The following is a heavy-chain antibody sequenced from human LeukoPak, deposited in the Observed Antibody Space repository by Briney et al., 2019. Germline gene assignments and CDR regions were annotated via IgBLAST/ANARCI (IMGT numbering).Heavy chain of an antibody. D-gene: IGHD1-7*01. CDR1: GGTFSSYA. CDR2: IIPSFGTA. Sequence: ASVKVSCKASGGTFSSYAISWVRQAPGQGLEWMGGIIPSFGTANYAQKFQGRVTITTYESTSTAYMELSSLRSEDTAVYYCITGTPALYFDYWGQGTLVTVSS. V-gene: IGHV1-69*05. CDR3: ITGTPALYFDY. J-gene: IGHJ4*02.